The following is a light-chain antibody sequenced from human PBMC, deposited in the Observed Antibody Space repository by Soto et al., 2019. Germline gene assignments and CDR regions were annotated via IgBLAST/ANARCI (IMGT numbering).Light chain of an antibody. V-gene: IGLV2-14*03. CDR3: SSYATSSTLVV. CDR1: SSDIGGYDY. CDR2: DVS. Sequence: QSALTPPASVSGSAGQSITISCTGTSSDIGGYDYVSWYQHHPGKAPRLILYDVSNRPSGVSKRFSGSKYGNTASLTISGLQAEDEAEYYCSSYATSSTLVVVGTGTPLTVL. J-gene: IGLJ1*01.